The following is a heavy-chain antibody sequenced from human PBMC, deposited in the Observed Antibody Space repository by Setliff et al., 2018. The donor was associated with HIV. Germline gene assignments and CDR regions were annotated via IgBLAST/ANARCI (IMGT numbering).Heavy chain of an antibody. CDR3: ARSYYYDTSGYYPKWFDP. CDR1: GFMFSSYA. J-gene: IGHJ5*02. CDR2: ISSDGSNK. D-gene: IGHD3-22*01. Sequence: PGGSLRLSCTASGFMFSSYAMHWVRQAPGKGLEWVAVISSDGSNKFYAYSVKGRFTISRDTFESSVYLHMNSLTADDTALYFCARSYYYDTSGYYPKWFDPWGQGTLVTVSS. V-gene: IGHV3-30*04.